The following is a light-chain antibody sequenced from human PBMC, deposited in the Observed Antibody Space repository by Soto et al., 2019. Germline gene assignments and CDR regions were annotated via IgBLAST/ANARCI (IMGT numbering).Light chain of an antibody. Sequence: DIPMTQSPSTLSASVGDRVTITSRASQSISTWLAWYQQKPGKAPKLLIYDASSLESGVPSRFGGGGSGTEFTLTISSLQPDDFAIYYCQQYNNWPPLTFGGGTKVEIK. CDR2: DAS. J-gene: IGKJ4*01. CDR3: QQYNNWPPLT. CDR1: QSISTW. V-gene: IGKV1-5*01.